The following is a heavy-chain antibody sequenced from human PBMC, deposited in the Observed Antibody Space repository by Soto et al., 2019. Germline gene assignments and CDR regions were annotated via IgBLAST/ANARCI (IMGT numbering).Heavy chain of an antibody. CDR2: ITSSSGYI. Sequence: GGSLRLSCAASGFTFSSYSMNWVRQAPGKGLEWVSSITSSSGYIYYADSVKGRFTISRDNSKNTLYLQMNSLRAEDTAVYYCAKDRGSSGSYYYYYGMDVWGQGTTVTVSS. CDR3: AKDRGSSGSYYYYYGMDV. CDR1: GFTFSSYS. D-gene: IGHD3-10*01. J-gene: IGHJ6*02. V-gene: IGHV3-21*04.